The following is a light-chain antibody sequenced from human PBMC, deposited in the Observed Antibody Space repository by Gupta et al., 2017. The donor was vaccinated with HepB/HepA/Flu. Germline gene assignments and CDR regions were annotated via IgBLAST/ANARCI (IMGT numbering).Light chain of an antibody. Sequence: EIVLTQSPATLSLSPGERATLSCRASQSVSSYLAWYQQKPGQAPRLLIYDAANRATGIPARFSGSGCGTELTLTISSREPEDFAVYYCQQRSNWPLCSFGQGTKLEIK. CDR1: QSVSSY. CDR2: DAA. CDR3: QQRSNWPLCS. J-gene: IGKJ2*04. V-gene: IGKV3-11*01.